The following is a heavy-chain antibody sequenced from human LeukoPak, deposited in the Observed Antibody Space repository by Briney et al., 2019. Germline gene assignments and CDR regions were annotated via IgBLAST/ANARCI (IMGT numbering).Heavy chain of an antibody. CDR3: AKEQITIFGVVIREFDY. CDR1: GFTFSDYY. J-gene: IGHJ4*02. V-gene: IGHV3-11*01. D-gene: IGHD3-3*01. CDR2: ISSSGSTI. Sequence: PGGSLRLSCAASGFTFSDYYMSWIRQAPGKGLEWVSYISSSGSTIYYADSVKGRFTISRDNAKNSLYLQMNSLRAEDTAVYYCAKEQITIFGVVIREFDYWGQGTLVTVSS.